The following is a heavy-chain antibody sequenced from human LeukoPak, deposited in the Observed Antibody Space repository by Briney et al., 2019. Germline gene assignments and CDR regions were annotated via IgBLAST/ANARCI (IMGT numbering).Heavy chain of an antibody. Sequence: PGGSLRLSCAASGFTFRSYAMAWVRQAPGKGLEWVSAISGNTYYADSVKGRFTISTDNSKNTLYLQMNSLRAEDTAVYYCAKDRAAAAGIDYWGQGTLVTVSS. D-gene: IGHD6-13*01. CDR3: AKDRAAAAGIDY. CDR2: ISGNT. J-gene: IGHJ4*02. CDR1: GFTFRSYA. V-gene: IGHV3-23*01.